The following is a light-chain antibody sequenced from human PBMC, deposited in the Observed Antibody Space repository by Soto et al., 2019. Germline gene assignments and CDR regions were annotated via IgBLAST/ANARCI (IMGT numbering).Light chain of an antibody. CDR3: TSYAAGKNVV. Sequence: QSVLTEPPSASGSPGQSVTISCTGTSRDVGNYNYVSWYQQYPGKAPKLMIYEVNKRPSGVPDRFSGSKSGNTASLTVSGLQAEDEADYYCTSYAAGKNVVFGGGTKLTVL. CDR2: EVN. J-gene: IGLJ2*01. CDR1: SRDVGNYNY. V-gene: IGLV2-8*01.